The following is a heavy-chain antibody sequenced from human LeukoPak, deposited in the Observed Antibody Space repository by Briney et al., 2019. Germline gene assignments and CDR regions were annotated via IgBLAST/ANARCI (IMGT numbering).Heavy chain of an antibody. D-gene: IGHD3-3*01. CDR1: GFTVSSNY. J-gene: IGHJ4*02. CDR2: IYSGGST. V-gene: IGHV3-53*01. Sequence: PGGSLRLSCAASGFTVSSNYMSWVRQAPGKGLEWVSVIYSGGSTYYADSVKGRFTISRDNSKNTLYLQMNSLRAEDTAVYYCASFFWSGYYPFDYWGQGTLVTVS. CDR3: ASFFWSGYYPFDY.